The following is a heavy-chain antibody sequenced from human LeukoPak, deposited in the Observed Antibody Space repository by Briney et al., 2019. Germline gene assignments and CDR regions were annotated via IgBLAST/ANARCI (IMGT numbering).Heavy chain of an antibody. CDR1: GGTFSSYA. J-gene: IGHJ6*03. Sequence: ASVKVSCKASGGTFSSYAISWVRQAPGQGLEWMGGIIPIFGTANYAQKFQGRVTITTDESTSTAYMELSSLRSEDTAVYYCARGLVTTGAHYYYYMDVWGKGTTVTVSS. D-gene: IGHD3-22*01. CDR2: IIPIFGTA. CDR3: ARGLVTTGAHYYYYMDV. V-gene: IGHV1-69*05.